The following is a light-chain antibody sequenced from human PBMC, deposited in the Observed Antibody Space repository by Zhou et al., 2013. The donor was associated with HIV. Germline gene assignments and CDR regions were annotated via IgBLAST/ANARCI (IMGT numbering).Light chain of an antibody. CDR1: QSVSSY. V-gene: IGKV3-11*01. Sequence: EIVLTQSPATLSLSPGERATLSCRASQSVSSYLAWYQQKPGQAPRLLIYDASNRATGIPARFSGSGSGTDFTLTISSLEPEDFAVYYCQQYGSSSRPFGGGTKVEIK. CDR2: DAS. J-gene: IGKJ4*01. CDR3: QQYGSSSRP.